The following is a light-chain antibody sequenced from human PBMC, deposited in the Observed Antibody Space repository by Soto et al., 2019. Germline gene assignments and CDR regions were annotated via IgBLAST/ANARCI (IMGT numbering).Light chain of an antibody. Sequence: QSALTQPASVSGSPGQSITISCTGTSSDDGSYNLVSWYQQHPGKAPKLMIYEGSKRPSGVSNRFSGSKSGNTASLTISGLQAEDEADYYCCSYAGSSTFAYVFGTGTKLTVL. CDR2: EGS. CDR3: CSYAGSSTFAYV. V-gene: IGLV2-23*03. CDR1: SSDDGSYNL. J-gene: IGLJ1*01.